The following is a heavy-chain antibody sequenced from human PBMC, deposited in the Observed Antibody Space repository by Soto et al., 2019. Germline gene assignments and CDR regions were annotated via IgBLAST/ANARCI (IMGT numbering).Heavy chain of an antibody. J-gene: IGHJ3*02. CDR3: SRIQLGQDALDI. D-gene: IGHD6-6*01. V-gene: IGHV3-21*01. CDR1: GFTLSSYW. CDR2: ISSSSSYI. Sequence: GGSLRHSCAASGFTLSSYWMTWVRQAPGKGLEWVSSISSSSSYIYYADSVKGRFTISRDNAKNSLYLQMNSLRAEDTAVYYCSRIQLGQDALDISDQGTMVTVS.